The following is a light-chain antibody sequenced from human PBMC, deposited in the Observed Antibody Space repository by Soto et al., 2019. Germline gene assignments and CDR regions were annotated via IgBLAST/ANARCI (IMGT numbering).Light chain of an antibody. CDR3: QQSYSTPIT. V-gene: IGKV1-5*01. CDR2: DAF. CDR1: QSISRR. Sequence: DIQMTQSPSTLSASVGDRVTITCRASQSISRRLAWYQQKPGKAPKVLIYDAFTLQSGVPSRFSGSGSGTEFTLTISSLQPEDFATYYCQQSYSTPITFGQGTRLEIK. J-gene: IGKJ5*01.